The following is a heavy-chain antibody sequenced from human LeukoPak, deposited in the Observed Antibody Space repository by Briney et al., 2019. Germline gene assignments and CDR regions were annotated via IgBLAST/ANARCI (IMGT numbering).Heavy chain of an antibody. J-gene: IGHJ3*02. CDR2: SRNKANRHTT. CDR1: DFTLSDQY. D-gene: IGHD2-15*01. V-gene: IGHV3-72*01. Sequence: GGSLRLSCAASDFTLSDQYIDWFRQAPGKGPEWIGRSRNKANRHTTEYAASVQGRFTVSRDDSGNLVYLQMNTLITEDTAVYFCARDGASRGNSAFTIWGQGTEVTVSS. CDR3: ARDGASRGNSAFTI.